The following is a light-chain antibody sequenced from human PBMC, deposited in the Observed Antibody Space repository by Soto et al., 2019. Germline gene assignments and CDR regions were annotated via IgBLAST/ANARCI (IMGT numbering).Light chain of an antibody. CDR1: QSVSSN. Sequence: EIVMTQSPATLSVSPGERATLSCRASQSVSSNLAWYQQKPGQAPRLLIYDASTRATGIPARFSGSGSGTELTLTISSLQSEDFAVYYCQQYNNWPPWTFGQGTKVEIK. V-gene: IGKV3-15*01. CDR2: DAS. CDR3: QQYNNWPPWT. J-gene: IGKJ1*01.